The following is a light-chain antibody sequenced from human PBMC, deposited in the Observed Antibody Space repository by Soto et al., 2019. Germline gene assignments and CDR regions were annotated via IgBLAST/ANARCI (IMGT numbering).Light chain of an antibody. CDR1: QSVSSN. Sequence: EIVLTQSPGTLSLSPGERATLSCRASQSVSSNLAWYRQKPGQAPRLLMYGASTRATGIPARFSGSGSGTDFTLTISSLEPEDFGVYYCQQRSNWPPVTFGGGTKVDIK. CDR3: QQRSNWPPVT. J-gene: IGKJ4*01. CDR2: GAS. V-gene: IGKV3-11*01.